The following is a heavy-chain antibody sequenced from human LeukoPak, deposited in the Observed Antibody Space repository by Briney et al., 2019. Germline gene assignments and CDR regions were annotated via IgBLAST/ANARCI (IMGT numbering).Heavy chain of an antibody. J-gene: IGHJ4*02. CDR3: ARQGGYASPFDY. V-gene: IGHV4-59*08. D-gene: IGHD5-12*01. CDR2: IYNSGST. Sequence: PSETLSLTCNVSNVSISSYYRSWIRQPPGKGLEWIGYIYNSGSTNYNPSLKSRVTISVDSSKKQFSLKLISVTAADTALYYCARQGGYASPFDYWGQGTLVTVSS. CDR1: NVSISSYY.